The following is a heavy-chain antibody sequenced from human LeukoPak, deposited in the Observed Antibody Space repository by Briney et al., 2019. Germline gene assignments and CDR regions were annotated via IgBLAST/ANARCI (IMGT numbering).Heavy chain of an antibody. V-gene: IGHV4-30-4*08. Sequence: PSQTLSLTCTVSGGSISSNDYYWSWIRQPPGKGLEWIGYIYHGGTTYYNPSLKSRVTISVGRSKNQFSLKLSSVTAADTAVYYCARGWNYGLNWFDPWGQGILVTVSS. CDR2: IYHGGTT. CDR1: GGSISSNDYY. CDR3: ARGWNYGLNWFDP. J-gene: IGHJ5*02. D-gene: IGHD1-7*01.